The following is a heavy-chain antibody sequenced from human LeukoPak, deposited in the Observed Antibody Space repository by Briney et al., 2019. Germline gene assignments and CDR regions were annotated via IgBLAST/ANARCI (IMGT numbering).Heavy chain of an antibody. CDR1: GGTFTGYY. J-gene: IGHJ5*02. V-gene: IGHV1-2*06. Sequence: ASVKVSCKASGGTFTGYYMHWVRQAPGQGLEWMGRINPNSGGTNYAQKFQGRVTMTRDTSISTAYMELSRPRSDDTAVYYCAREYYDILTGYLPWFDPWGQGTLVTVSS. CDR3: AREYYDILTGYLPWFDP. CDR2: INPNSGGT. D-gene: IGHD3-9*01.